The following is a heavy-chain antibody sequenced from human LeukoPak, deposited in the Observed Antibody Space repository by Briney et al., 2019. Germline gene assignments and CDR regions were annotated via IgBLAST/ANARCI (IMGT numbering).Heavy chain of an antibody. D-gene: IGHD2-15*01. Sequence: GGSLRLSCAASGFTFDDYGMSWVRQAPGKGLEWVSGINWNGGSTGYADSVKGRFTISRDNSKNTLYLQMNSLRAEDTAIYYCAKNGDRGAYCTGGTCYPYFYYYMDVWGKGTTVTI. V-gene: IGHV3-20*04. CDR3: AKNGDRGAYCTGGTCYPYFYYYMDV. CDR1: GFTFDDYG. J-gene: IGHJ6*03. CDR2: INWNGGST.